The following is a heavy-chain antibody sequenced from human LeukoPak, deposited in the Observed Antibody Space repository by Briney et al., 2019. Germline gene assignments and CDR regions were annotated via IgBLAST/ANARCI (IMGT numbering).Heavy chain of an antibody. J-gene: IGHJ4*02. V-gene: IGHV3-15*01. D-gene: IGHD3-9*01. CDR1: GFPFSNAW. CDR3: TADLHFDWYFKEAY. CDR2: IKIIYDGRTT. Sequence: ESLRLSCSASGFPFSNAWLRWVHQAPRKGLQWVGRIKIIYDGRTTDYAALVKGIFTISREDKKNTLYLQMNRMKTEDTALYYGTADLHFDWYFKEAYWGQGILVTVSS.